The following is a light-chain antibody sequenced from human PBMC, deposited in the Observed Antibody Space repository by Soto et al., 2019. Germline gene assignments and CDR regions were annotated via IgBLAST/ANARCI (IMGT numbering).Light chain of an antibody. CDR3: YSYAGSFTYV. V-gene: IGLV2-23*01. CDR1: RSDVRSYSL. J-gene: IGLJ1*01. CDR2: EAN. Sequence: QSALTQPASVSGSPGQSITISCTGTRSDVRSYSLVSWYQQHPGKAPKLIIYEANKRPSGISHRFSGSKSGNTAFLTISGLQAEDVADYYCYSYAGSFTYVFGTGTKVTVL.